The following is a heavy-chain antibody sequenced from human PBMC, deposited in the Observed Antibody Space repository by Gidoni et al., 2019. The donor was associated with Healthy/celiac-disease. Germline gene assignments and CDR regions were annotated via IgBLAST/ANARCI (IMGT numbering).Heavy chain of an antibody. J-gene: IGHJ4*02. CDR1: GFTFSTAW. CDR3: TTDLLWFGELLHLGY. V-gene: IGHV3-15*01. Sequence: EVQLVESGGGLVKPGGSLRLSCAASGFTFSTAWMSWVRQAPGKGLEWVGRIKSKTDGGTTDYAAPVKGRFTISRDDSKNTLYLQMNSLKTEDTAVYYCTTDLLWFGELLHLGYWGQGTLVTVSS. CDR2: IKSKTDGGTT. D-gene: IGHD3-10*01.